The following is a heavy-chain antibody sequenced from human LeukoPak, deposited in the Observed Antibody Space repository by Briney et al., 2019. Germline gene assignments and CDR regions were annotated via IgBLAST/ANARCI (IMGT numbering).Heavy chain of an antibody. CDR1: GYSFSNYW. D-gene: IGHD6-19*01. CDR2: TYPGDSDT. J-gene: IGHJ4*02. Sequence: GESLKISCKGSGYSFSNYWIGWVRQMPGKGLEWMGITYPGDSDTTYSPSFQGQVTISADKSISTAYLQWSSLKASDTAMYYCASPFFRSGWYYFDYWGQGTLVTVSS. V-gene: IGHV5-51*01. CDR3: ASPFFRSGWYYFDY.